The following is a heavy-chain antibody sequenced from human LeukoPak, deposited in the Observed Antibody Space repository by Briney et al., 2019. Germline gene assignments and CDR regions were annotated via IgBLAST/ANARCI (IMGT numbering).Heavy chain of an antibody. Sequence: GGSLRLSCAASGFTFSTYWMTWVRRAPGKGLAWVADINQDGSEKYYVDSVEGRFSISRDNAKNSLYLQMNSLRVEDTAVYYCARMAGGLWDYWGQGTLVTASS. V-gene: IGHV3-7*05. CDR2: INQDGSEK. D-gene: IGHD5-24*01. CDR3: ARMAGGLWDY. CDR1: GFTFSTYW. J-gene: IGHJ4*02.